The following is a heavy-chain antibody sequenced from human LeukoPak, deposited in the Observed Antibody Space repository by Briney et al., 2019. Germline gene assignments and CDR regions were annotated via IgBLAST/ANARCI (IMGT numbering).Heavy chain of an antibody. D-gene: IGHD3-10*01. CDR2: IYYSGST. Sequence: PSETLSLTCTVSGGSISSSSYYWGWIRQPPGKGLEWIGSIYYSGSTYYNPSLKSRVTISVDTSKNQFSLKLSSVTAADTAVYYCARDQLAGKVRGVTNWFDPWGQGTLVTVSS. J-gene: IGHJ5*02. CDR3: ARDQLAGKVRGVTNWFDP. V-gene: IGHV4-39*07. CDR1: GGSISSSSYY.